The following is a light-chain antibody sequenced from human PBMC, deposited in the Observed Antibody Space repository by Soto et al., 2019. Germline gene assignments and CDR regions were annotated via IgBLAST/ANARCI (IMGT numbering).Light chain of an antibody. CDR3: CSYAGSYTWV. J-gene: IGLJ1*01. Sequence: HSALTQPRSVSGSPGQSVTISCTGTSSDVGGYNYVSWYEQHPVKAPKLMIYDVTKRPSGVPDRFSGSKSGNTASQTISGLQAEDEADYYCCSYAGSYTWVFGTGTKLTVL. V-gene: IGLV2-11*01. CDR2: DVT. CDR1: SSDVGGYNY.